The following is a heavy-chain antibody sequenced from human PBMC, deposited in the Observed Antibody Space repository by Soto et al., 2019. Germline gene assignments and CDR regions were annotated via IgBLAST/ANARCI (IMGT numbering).Heavy chain of an antibody. CDR1: GGSISSGTYY. V-gene: IGHV4-31*03. CDR3: AKDFYGSEYYGMDV. CDR2: IYYSGST. J-gene: IGHJ6*02. D-gene: IGHD3-10*01. Sequence: SETLSLTCTVSGGSISSGTYYWSWIRQHPGKGLEWIGYIYYSGSTDYNPSLKSRVIISVDNSKNTLYLQMNSLRAEDTAVYYCAKDFYGSEYYGMDVWGQGTTVTVSS.